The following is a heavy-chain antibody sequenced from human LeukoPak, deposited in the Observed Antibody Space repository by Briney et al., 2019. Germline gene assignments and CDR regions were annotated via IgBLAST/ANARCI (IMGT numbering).Heavy chain of an antibody. J-gene: IGHJ4*02. CDR2: IYHSGST. CDR1: GGSISSSNW. V-gene: IGHV4-4*02. CDR3: ARDLPGALPHYSFDF. Sequence: SETLSLTCAVSGGSISSSNWWSWVRQPPGKGLEWIGEIYHSGSTNYNPSLKSRVTISVDKSKNQFSLKLTSVTAADTAVYYCARDLPGALPHYSFDFWGQGILVTVSS. D-gene: IGHD4-11*01.